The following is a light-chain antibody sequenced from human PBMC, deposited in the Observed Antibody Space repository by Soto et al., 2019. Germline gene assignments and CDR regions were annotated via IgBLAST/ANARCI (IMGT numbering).Light chain of an antibody. Sequence: DIQMTQSPSTLSASVGDRVTITCRASQSISSWLAWYQQKPGKAPKHLIYKASSLESGVPSRFSGSGCGTEFTLAVSSLQPDDFATYYCQQYNNYPWTFGQGTKVEI. CDR2: KAS. CDR3: QQYNNYPWT. V-gene: IGKV1-5*03. J-gene: IGKJ1*01. CDR1: QSISSW.